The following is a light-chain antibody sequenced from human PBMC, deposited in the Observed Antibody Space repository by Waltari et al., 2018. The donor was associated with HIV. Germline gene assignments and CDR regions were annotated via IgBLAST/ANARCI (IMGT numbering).Light chain of an antibody. V-gene: IGLV1-44*01. CDR1: NNNIGACA. CDR2: GNS. Sequence: QSALTQGASVSGTGGQKVTLSCTDNNNNIGACAVGWYQQISHGAPKTVMFGNSLPSGIPSRFSGAKSWTTASLTMSCLQPEDEADYYCSTWDVSVSTYVFGTGTKVTVL. CDR3: STWDVSVSTYV. J-gene: IGLJ1*01.